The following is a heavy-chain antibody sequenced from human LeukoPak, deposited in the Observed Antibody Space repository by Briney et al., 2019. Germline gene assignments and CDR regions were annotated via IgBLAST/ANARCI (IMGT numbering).Heavy chain of an antibody. CDR2: IYTSGST. D-gene: IGHD6-13*01. V-gene: IGHV4-61*02. CDR3: ARDGSSWYYFDY. J-gene: IGHJ4*02. CDR1: GGSISSGSYY. Sequence: SETLSLTCTVSGGSISSGSYYWSWIRQPAGKGLEWIGRIYTSGSTNYNPSLKSRVTISVDTSKNQFSLKLNSVTAADTAVYYCARDGSSWYYFDYWGQGTLVTVSS.